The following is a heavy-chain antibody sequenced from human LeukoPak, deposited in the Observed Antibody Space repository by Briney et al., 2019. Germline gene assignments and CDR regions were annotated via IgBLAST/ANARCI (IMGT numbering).Heavy chain of an antibody. Sequence: GGSLRLSCATSGFIFSGHVMNWVRQAPGKGPAWVPSITGSGDNTYYADSVKGRFTISRDNSKSTLYLQMNSLSGEDTALYYCARRGGSNGWGDFDIWGQGTMVTVSS. CDR3: ARRGGSNGWGDFDI. CDR2: ITGSGDNT. J-gene: IGHJ3*02. V-gene: IGHV3-23*01. CDR1: GFIFSGHV. D-gene: IGHD6-19*01.